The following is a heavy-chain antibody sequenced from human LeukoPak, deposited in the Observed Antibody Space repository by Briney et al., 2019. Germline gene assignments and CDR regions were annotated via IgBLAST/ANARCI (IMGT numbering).Heavy chain of an antibody. V-gene: IGHV3-30*18. Sequence: GGSLRLSCAASGFTFSSYGLHWVRQAPGKGLEWVAIISYDGSIKYYADSVKGRFTISRDSSKNTLYLQMNSLRAEDTAVYYCAKYGMTTVTYIDYWGQGTLVTVSS. J-gene: IGHJ4*02. CDR3: AKYGMTTVTYIDY. CDR1: GFTFSSYG. CDR2: ISYDGSIK. D-gene: IGHD4-17*01.